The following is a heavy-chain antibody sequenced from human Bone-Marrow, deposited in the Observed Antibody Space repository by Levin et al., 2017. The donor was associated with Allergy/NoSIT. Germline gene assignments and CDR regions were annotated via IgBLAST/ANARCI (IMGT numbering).Heavy chain of an antibody. CDR3: AKVMVPERITIFGVVTESSSRNWFDP. D-gene: IGHD3-3*01. CDR1: GFTFSSYA. V-gene: IGHV3-23*01. CDR2: IGGSGGST. J-gene: IGHJ5*02. Sequence: PGESLKISCAASGFTFSSYAMSWVRQAPGKGLEWVSAIGGSGGSTYYADSVKGRFTISRDNSKNTLYLQMNSLRAEDTAVYYCAKVMVPERITIFGVVTESSSRNWFDPWGQGTLVTVSS.